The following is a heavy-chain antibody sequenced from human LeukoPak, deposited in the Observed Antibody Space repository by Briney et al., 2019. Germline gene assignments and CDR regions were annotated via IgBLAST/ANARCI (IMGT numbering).Heavy chain of an antibody. V-gene: IGHV4-61*05. CDR3: ARGRYGTITRGWFDP. CDR2: IYYSGTT. D-gene: IGHD1/OR15-1a*01. CDR1: GGSISSSSYY. Sequence: SETLSLTCTVSGGSISSSSYYWGWIRQPPGKGLEWIGYIYYSGTTNYNPSVESRVTISVDTSKKQFSLKLTSVTAADTAVYYCARGRYGTITRGWFDPWGQGTLVTVSS. J-gene: IGHJ5*02.